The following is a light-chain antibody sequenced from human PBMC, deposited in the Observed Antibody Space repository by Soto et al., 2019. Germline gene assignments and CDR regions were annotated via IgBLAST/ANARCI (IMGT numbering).Light chain of an antibody. CDR3: LHDALFPYS. CDR1: QAIRND. CDR2: GIS. Sequence: AIQMTQSPSSLSVSVGDTVTFTCRASQAIRNDLGWFQQRPGKPPKLLIYGISILQTGVPSRFSGSGSGTDFTLTISGLQPEDFATYYCLHDALFPYSFGQGTRLEI. V-gene: IGKV1-6*01. J-gene: IGKJ2*03.